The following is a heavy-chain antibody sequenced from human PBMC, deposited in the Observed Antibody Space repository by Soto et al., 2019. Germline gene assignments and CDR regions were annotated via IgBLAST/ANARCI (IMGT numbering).Heavy chain of an antibody. D-gene: IGHD1-7*01. Sequence: EVQLLESGGGLVQPGGSLRLSCAASGFTFSSYGMTWVRQAPGQGLEWVSVSSATGAGTYYADSVKGRFTISRDNSKNTLYLQMTRLRADATAVYYCAKARRAGGNYGFYSDFWGQGALVIVSS. J-gene: IGHJ4*02. V-gene: IGHV3-23*01. CDR1: GFTFSSYG. CDR2: SSATGAGT. CDR3: AKARRAGGNYGFYSDF.